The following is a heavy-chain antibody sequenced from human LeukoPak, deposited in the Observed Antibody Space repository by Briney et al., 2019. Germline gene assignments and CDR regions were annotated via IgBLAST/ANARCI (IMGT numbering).Heavy chain of an antibody. CDR1: GFTFSSYE. Sequence: GGSLRLSCAASGFTFSSYEMNWVRQAPGKGLEWVSYISSSGSTIYYADSVKGRFTISRDNAKNSLYLQMNSLRAEDTAVYYCARDLQCGGDCHYDAFDIWGQGTMVTVSS. V-gene: IGHV3-48*03. CDR2: ISSSGSTI. D-gene: IGHD2-21*02. CDR3: ARDLQCGGDCHYDAFDI. J-gene: IGHJ3*02.